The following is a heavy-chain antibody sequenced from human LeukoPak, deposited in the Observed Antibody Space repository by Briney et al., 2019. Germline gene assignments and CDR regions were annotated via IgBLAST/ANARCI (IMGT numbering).Heavy chain of an antibody. D-gene: IGHD3-10*01. Sequence: SETLSLTCTVSGASISSGDYSWSWLRQPPGKGLEWIGYIYHSGSTLYNPSLKSRVTISLDRSKNQFSLKLTSVTAADTAVYYCAGDYGSGSYRFDYWGQGTLVTVSS. CDR1: GASISSGDYS. J-gene: IGHJ4*02. V-gene: IGHV4-30-2*01. CDR3: AGDYGSGSYRFDY. CDR2: IYHSGST.